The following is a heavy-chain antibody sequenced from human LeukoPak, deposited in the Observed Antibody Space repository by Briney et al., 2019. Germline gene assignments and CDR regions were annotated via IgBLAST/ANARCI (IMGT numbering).Heavy chain of an antibody. V-gene: IGHV1-3*01. J-gene: IGHJ5*02. CDR2: INAANGNT. CDR3: ARDIDREFNWFDP. CDR1: GYSFTTYA. Sequence: ASVTISCTASGYSFTTYAMHWVRQAPGQRLEWMGWINAANGNTKHSQKFQGRVTITTDTSESTAYMELSSLRSEDTALYYCARDIDREFNWFDPWGQGTLVTVSS. D-gene: IGHD1-14*01.